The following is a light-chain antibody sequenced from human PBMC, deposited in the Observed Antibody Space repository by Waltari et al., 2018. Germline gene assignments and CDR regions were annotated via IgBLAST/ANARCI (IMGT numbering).Light chain of an antibody. CDR1: SCDVGSSNS. CDR3: SSESSDKVVL. J-gene: IGLJ3*02. V-gene: IGLV2-14*03. Sequence: SALTQPASVSGSPGQSVTISCTGTSCDVGSSNSVSWYQDHPGQGPKVIIYDVSDRPSGVSARFSGSKSGNTASLTISGLQAEDEADYYCSSESSDKVVLFGGGTKVTVL. CDR2: DVS.